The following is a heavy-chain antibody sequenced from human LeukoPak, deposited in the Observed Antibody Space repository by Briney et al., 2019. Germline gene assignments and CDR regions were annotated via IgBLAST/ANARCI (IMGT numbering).Heavy chain of an antibody. V-gene: IGHV1-46*01. CDR1: GYTFTGYY. D-gene: IGHD6-6*01. Sequence: ASVKVSCKASGYTFTGYYIHWVRQTPGQGLEWMGIINPSGGSTSHAQKFQGRVTMTRDMSTSTVYMELSSLRSEDTAVYYCARAYSTSPRNGFDIWGQGTMVTVTS. J-gene: IGHJ3*02. CDR2: INPSGGST. CDR3: ARAYSTSPRNGFDI.